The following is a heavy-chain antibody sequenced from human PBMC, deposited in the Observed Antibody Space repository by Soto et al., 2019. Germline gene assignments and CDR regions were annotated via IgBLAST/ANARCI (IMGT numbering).Heavy chain of an antibody. J-gene: IGHJ6*03. V-gene: IGHV3-73*01. CDR3: TRHRYYYYYMDV. CDR1: GFTFSGSA. CDR2: IRSKANSYAA. Sequence: GGSLRLSCAASGFTFSGSAMHWVRQASGKGLEWVCRIRSKANSYAAAYAASVKGRFTISRDDSKNTAYLQMNSLKTEDTAVYYCTRHRYYYYYMDVWGKGTTVTVSS.